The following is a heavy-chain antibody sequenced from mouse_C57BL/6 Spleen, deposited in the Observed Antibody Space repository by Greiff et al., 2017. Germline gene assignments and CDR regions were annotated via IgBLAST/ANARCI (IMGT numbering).Heavy chain of an antibody. CDR3: TGRGDD. CDR2: IDPETGGT. CDR1: GYTFTDYE. V-gene: IGHV1-15*01. J-gene: IGHJ2*01. Sequence: QVQLQESGAELVRPGASVTLSCKASGYTFTDYEMHWVKQTPVHGLEWIGAIDPETGGTAYNQKFTGKAILTADKTSSTAYMELRSLASEDSAVYYCTGRGDDWGQGTTLTVSS.